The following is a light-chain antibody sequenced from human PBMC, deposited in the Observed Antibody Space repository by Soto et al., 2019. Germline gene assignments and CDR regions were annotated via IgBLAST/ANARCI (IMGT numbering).Light chain of an antibody. V-gene: IGLV2-14*01. Sequence: QSALTQPASVSGSPGQSIIISCTGTSSDVGGYNYVSWYQQHPGKVPKLMIYEVSNRPSGVSNRFSGSKSGNTASLTISGLQAEDEADYYCSSYTSTTTVVFGGGTKLTVL. CDR1: SSDVGGYNY. CDR3: SSYTSTTTVV. CDR2: EVS. J-gene: IGLJ2*01.